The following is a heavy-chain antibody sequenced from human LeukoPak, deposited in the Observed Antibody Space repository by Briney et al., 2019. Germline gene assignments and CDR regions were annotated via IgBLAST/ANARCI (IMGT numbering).Heavy chain of an antibody. CDR1: GFTFSSYA. Sequence: YPGGSLRLSCAASGFTFSSYAMSWVRQAPGKGLEWVSAISGSGGSTYYADSVKGRFTISRDNSKNTLYLQMNSLRAEDTAVYYCAKGHDILTGYYTDAFDIWGQGTMVTVSS. CDR3: AKGHDILTGYYTDAFDI. D-gene: IGHD3-9*01. V-gene: IGHV3-23*01. J-gene: IGHJ3*02. CDR2: ISGSGGST.